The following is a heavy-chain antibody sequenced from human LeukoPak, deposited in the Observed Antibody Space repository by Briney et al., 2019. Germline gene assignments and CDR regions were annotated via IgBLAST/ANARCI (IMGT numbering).Heavy chain of an antibody. CDR3: ARASYYDSSGHYRSYYFDY. J-gene: IGHJ4*02. D-gene: IGHD3-22*01. CDR1: GFIFSTYG. Sequence: GRSLRLSRAASGFIFSTYGMHWVRQAPGKGLEWVAIIWFDGRNKYYADSVKGRFTISRDTSKNTLYLQMSSLRAEDTAVYYCARASYYDSSGHYRSYYFDYWGQGTLVTVSS. V-gene: IGHV3-33*01. CDR2: IWFDGRNK.